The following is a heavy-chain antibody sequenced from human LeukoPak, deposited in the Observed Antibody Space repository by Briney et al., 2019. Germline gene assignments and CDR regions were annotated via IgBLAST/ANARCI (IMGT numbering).Heavy chain of an antibody. D-gene: IGHD6-19*01. J-gene: IGHJ4*02. V-gene: IGHV1-2*02. CDR1: GYTFTGYY. CDR3: ARDKRDSSGWYGAGY. CDR2: INPNSGGT. Sequence: GASVKVSCKASGYTFTGYYMHWVRQAPGQGLEWMGWINPNSGGTNYAQKFQGRVTMTRDTSISTAYMELSILRSEDTAVYYCARDKRDSSGWYGAGYWGQGTLVTVSS.